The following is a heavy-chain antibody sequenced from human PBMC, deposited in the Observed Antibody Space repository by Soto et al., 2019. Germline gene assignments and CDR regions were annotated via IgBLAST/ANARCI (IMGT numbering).Heavy chain of an antibody. CDR1: GGAIGSSSYC. Sequence: SETLSLTCTVSGGAIGSSSYCFFWIRQAPGRGLELIGSIYYSGSTYYNPSLKSRVTISVDTSKNQFSLKLSSVTAADTAVYYCALVSGSAKIYCYGSGSSRMDVWGQGTTVTVSS. V-gene: IGHV4-39*01. CDR3: ALVSGSAKIYCYGSGSSRMDV. CDR2: IYYSGST. J-gene: IGHJ6*02. D-gene: IGHD3-10*01.